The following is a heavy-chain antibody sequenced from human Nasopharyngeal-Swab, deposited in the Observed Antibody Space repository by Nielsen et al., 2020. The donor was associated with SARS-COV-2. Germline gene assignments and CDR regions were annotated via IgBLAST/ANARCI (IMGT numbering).Heavy chain of an antibody. Sequence: SETLSLTCAVYGGSFSGYYWNWIRQPPGKGLEWIGEINHSGSTNHNPSLKTRVTISVDTSKNQFSLRLSSVTAADTAIYYCARDRQLYYFDYWGQGTLVTVSS. J-gene: IGHJ4*02. CDR3: ARDRQLYYFDY. V-gene: IGHV4-34*01. D-gene: IGHD5-24*01. CDR2: INHSGST. CDR1: GGSFSGYY.